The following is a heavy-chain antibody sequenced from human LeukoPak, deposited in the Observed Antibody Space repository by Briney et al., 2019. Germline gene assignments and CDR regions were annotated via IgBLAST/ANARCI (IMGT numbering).Heavy chain of an antibody. J-gene: IGHJ3*02. CDR3: AKGPPRVVAGAFDI. CDR1: GFIFSGSS. D-gene: IGHD2-15*01. V-gene: IGHV3-30*02. Sequence: GGSLRLSCAASGFIFSGSSMHWVRQAPGKGLEWVCFIRFDATNKYYADSVKGRFTISRDDAKNSLYLQMNSLRAEDMALYYCAKGPPRVVAGAFDIWGQGTMVTVSS. CDR2: IRFDATNK.